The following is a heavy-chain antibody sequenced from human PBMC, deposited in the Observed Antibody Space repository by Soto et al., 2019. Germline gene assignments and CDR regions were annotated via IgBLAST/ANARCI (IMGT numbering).Heavy chain of an antibody. CDR2: IYSGGST. CDR3: ARANENDFWSGYYVY. J-gene: IGHJ4*02. Sequence: GGSLRLSCAASGFTVSSNYMSWVRQAPGKGLEWVSVIYSGGSTYYADSVKGRFTISRDNSKNTLYLQMNSLRAEDTAVYYCARANENDFWSGYYVYWGQGTLVTVSS. CDR1: GFTVSSNY. D-gene: IGHD3-3*01. V-gene: IGHV3-53*01.